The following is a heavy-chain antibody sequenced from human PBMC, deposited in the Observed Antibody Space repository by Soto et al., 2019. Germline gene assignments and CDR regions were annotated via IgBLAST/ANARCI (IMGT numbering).Heavy chain of an antibody. CDR1: GYSFTSHY. CDR3: ASCIIVGARRGPDAFDI. Sequence: ASVKVSCKAIGYSFTSHYMHWVRQAPGQGLEWMGTIYPGGVNISYAQKFKGRVTMTRDTSTSTVYMELSSLRSEDTAVYYCASCIIVGARRGPDAFDIWGKGTMVTVSS. CDR2: IYPGGVNI. J-gene: IGHJ3*02. V-gene: IGHV1-46*01. D-gene: IGHD1-26*01.